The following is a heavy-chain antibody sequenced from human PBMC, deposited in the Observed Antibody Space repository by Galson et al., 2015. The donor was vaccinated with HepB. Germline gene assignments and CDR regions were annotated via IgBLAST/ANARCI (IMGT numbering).Heavy chain of an antibody. Sequence: SVTVSCKASGYTFTSYYMHWVRQAPGQGLGWMRIINPSGGSTSYAQKFQGRVTMTRDTYTSTVYMELSSLRSEDTAVYYCASGDCSGGSCVAFDIWGQGTMVTVSS. CDR2: INPSGGST. V-gene: IGHV1-46*03. J-gene: IGHJ3*02. CDR1: GYTFTSYY. D-gene: IGHD2-15*01. CDR3: ASGDCSGGSCVAFDI.